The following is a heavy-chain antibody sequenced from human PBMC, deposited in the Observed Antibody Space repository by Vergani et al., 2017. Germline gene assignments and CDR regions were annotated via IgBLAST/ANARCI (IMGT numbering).Heavy chain of an antibody. J-gene: IGHJ4*02. CDR3: ARIYGCKAYFDY. Sequence: QVQLQESGPGLVKPSGTLSLTCAVSGGSISSYYWSWIRQPAGKGLEWIGRIYYSGSTYYNPSLKSRVTISVDTSKNQFSLKLSSVTAADTAVYYCARIYGCKAYFDYWGQGTLVTVSS. CDR1: GGSISSYY. CDR2: IYYSGST. V-gene: IGHV4-59*05. D-gene: IGHD4-23*01.